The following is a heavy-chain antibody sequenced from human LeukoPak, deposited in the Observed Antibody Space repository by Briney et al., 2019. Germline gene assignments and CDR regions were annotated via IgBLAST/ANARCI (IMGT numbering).Heavy chain of an antibody. CDR3: ARDPEGYTTPGYFDY. J-gene: IGHJ4*02. Sequence: ASVKVSCKASGYTFTSYAMNWVRQAPGQGLEWMGWINTNTGNPTYAQGFTGRFVFSLDTSVSTAYLQISSLKAEDTAVYYCARDPEGYTTPGYFDYWGQGTLVTVSS. V-gene: IGHV7-4-1*02. CDR1: GYTFTSYA. D-gene: IGHD3-16*02. CDR2: INTNTGNP.